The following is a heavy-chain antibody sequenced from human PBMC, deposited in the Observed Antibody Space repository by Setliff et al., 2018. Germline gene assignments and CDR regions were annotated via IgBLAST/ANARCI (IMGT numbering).Heavy chain of an antibody. J-gene: IGHJ3*02. D-gene: IGHD3-3*01. CDR1: GGSISSYY. CDR3: ARGKTFFGAFIRAFDI. V-gene: IGHV4-59*01. Sequence: SETLSLTCTVSGGSISSYYWNWIRQPPGKGLEWIGSIYYSGNTNYNPSLKSRVTISIDTSKNQFSLKLSSVTAADTAVYHCARGKTFFGAFIRAFDIWGQGRMVTVSS. CDR2: IYYSGNT.